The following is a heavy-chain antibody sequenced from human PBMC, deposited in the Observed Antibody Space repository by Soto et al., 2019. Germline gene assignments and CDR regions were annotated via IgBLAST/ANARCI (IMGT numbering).Heavy chain of an antibody. V-gene: IGHV4-61*01. Sequence: SGALSGTSADLGGRRISDTNYWSWIRQPPGKRLEWIGFIYSSGSTNYNPSLKSRVTMSVDTSKNQFSLKLRSVIVADTAVYHCARFVRSCSGTTCYTRADVWGQGTTVTVSS. CDR1: GGRRISDTNY. CDR2: IYSSGST. CDR3: ARFVRSCSGTTCYTRADV. D-gene: IGHD2-2*02. J-gene: IGHJ6*02.